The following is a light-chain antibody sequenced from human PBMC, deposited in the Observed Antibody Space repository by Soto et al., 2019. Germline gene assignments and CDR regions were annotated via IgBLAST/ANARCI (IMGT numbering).Light chain of an antibody. Sequence: DIQMTQSPSTLSASVGDRVTITCRASQSINNWLAWYQQKPGKAPKLLIYKTSDLESGVPSRFSGSGSGTEFSLTISSLQPADFATYYCQQYKSFSLTFGGGTRVEVK. V-gene: IGKV1-5*03. CDR2: KTS. CDR1: QSINNW. J-gene: IGKJ4*01. CDR3: QQYKSFSLT.